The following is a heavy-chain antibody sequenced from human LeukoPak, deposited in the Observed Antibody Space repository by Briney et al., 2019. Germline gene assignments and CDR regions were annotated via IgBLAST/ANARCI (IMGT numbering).Heavy chain of an antibody. CDR1: GGTFSSYA. V-gene: IGHV1-69*04. J-gene: IGHJ3*02. CDR2: IIPLFGIA. D-gene: IGHD1-1*01. Sequence: ASVKVSCKASGGTFSSYAISWVRQAPGQGLEWMGRIIPLFGIANYAQKFQGRVTITADKSTSTAYMELSSLRSEDTAVYYCARGLGNDAFDIWGQGTMVTVSS. CDR3: ARGLGNDAFDI.